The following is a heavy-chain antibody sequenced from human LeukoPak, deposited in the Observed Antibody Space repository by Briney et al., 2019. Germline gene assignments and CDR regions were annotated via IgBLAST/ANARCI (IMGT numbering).Heavy chain of an antibody. J-gene: IGHJ1*01. Sequence: ASVKVSCKASGYTFTSYDINWVRQATGQGLEWMGWMNPNSGNTGYAQKFQGRVTMTRNTSISTAYMELSSLRSEDTAVYYCAREITTHYYDSSGYYYGEYFQHWGQGTLVTVSS. CDR1: GYTFTSYD. CDR3: AREITTHYYDSSGYYYGEYFQH. V-gene: IGHV1-8*01. D-gene: IGHD3-22*01. CDR2: MNPNSGNT.